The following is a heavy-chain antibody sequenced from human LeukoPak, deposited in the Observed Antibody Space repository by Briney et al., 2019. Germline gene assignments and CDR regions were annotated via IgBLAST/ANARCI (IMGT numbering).Heavy chain of an antibody. V-gene: IGHV4-59*01. J-gene: IGHJ4*02. D-gene: IGHD1-26*01. CDR3: ARLDFIVGATYFDY. Sequence: SETLSLTCTVSSGSISSYYWSWIRQPPGKGLEWIGYIYYTGSTSYNPSLMSRVAISVDTSKSQFSLKLSSVTAADTAVYYCARLDFIVGATYFDYWGQGILVSVSS. CDR1: SGSISSYY. CDR2: IYYTGST.